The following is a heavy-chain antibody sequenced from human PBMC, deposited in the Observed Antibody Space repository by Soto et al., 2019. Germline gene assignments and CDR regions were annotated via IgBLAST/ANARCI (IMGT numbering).Heavy chain of an antibody. Sequence: ASVKVSCKASGYTFTTYGISWVRQAPGQGHEWMGWMNPNSGNTVYAQKFQGRVTMTRNTSISTAYMELSSLRSEDTAVYYCARPLCGENVDYWGQGTRVNVSS. D-gene: IGHD4-17*01. V-gene: IGHV1-8*02. CDR1: GYTFTTYG. J-gene: IGHJ4*02. CDR2: MNPNSGNT. CDR3: ARPLCGENVDY.